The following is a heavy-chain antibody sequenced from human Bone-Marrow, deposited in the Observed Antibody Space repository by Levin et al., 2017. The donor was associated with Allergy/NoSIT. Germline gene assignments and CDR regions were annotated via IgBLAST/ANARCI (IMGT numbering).Heavy chain of an antibody. CDR3: ARARPIRLPQLECPTDWFEP. J-gene: IGHJ5*02. V-gene: IGHV1-3*01. Sequence: PGESLKISCKASGYTFTSYAMHWVRQAPGQRLEWMGWINAGNGNTKYSQKFQGRVTITRDTSASTAYMELSSLRSEDTAVYYCARARPIRLPQLECPTDWFEPWGQGKLVTVSS. CDR1: GYTFTSYA. D-gene: IGHD3-3*01. CDR2: INAGNGNT.